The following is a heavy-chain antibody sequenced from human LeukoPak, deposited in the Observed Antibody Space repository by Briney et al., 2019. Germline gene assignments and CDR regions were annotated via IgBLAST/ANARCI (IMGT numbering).Heavy chain of an antibody. CDR2: IYYSGST. CDR1: GGSISSSSYS. D-gene: IGHD5-24*01. CDR3: ARSRNGYNFSLIRDAFDI. V-gene: IGHV4-39*01. Sequence: PSETLSLTCTVSGGSISSSSYSWGWIRQPPGQGLEWIGSIYYSGSTYYNPSLKSRVTISVDTSKNQFSLKLSSVTAADTAVYYCARSRNGYNFSLIRDAFDIWGQGTMVTVSS. J-gene: IGHJ3*02.